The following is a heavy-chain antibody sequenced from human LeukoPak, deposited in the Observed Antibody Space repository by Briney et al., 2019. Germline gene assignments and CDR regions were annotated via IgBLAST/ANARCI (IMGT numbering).Heavy chain of an antibody. CDR1: GFTFSSYA. D-gene: IGHD5-24*01. V-gene: IGHV3-30*04. CDR2: ISYDGSNK. J-gene: IGHJ4*02. Sequence: GRSLRLSCAASGFTFSSYAMHWVRQAPGKGLEWVAVISYDGSNKYYADSVKGRFTISRDNSKNTLYLQMNSLRAEDTAVYYCARDPMAAYWGQGTLVTVSS. CDR3: ARDPMAAY.